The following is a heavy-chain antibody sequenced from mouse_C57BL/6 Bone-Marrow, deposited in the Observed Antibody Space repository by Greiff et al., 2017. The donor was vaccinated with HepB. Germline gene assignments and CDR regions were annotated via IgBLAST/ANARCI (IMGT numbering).Heavy chain of an antibody. CDR3: ASHYDGYYVDY. CDR1: GFTFSSYT. J-gene: IGHJ2*01. CDR2: ISGGGGNT. D-gene: IGHD2-3*01. V-gene: IGHV5-9*01. Sequence: EVKLVESGGGLVKPGGSLKLSCAASGFTFSSYTMSWVRQTPEKRLEWVATISGGGGNTYYPDSVKGRFTISRDNAKNTLYLQMSSLRSEYTALYYCASHYDGYYVDYWGQGTTLTVSS.